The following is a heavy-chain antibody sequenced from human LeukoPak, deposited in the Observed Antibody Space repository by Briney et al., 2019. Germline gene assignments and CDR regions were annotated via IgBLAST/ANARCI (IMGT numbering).Heavy chain of an antibody. J-gene: IGHJ4*02. CDR2: FEPEDGET. V-gene: IGHV1-24*01. CDR3: ATSRWEWELRRG. Sequence: SVKVSCKVSGYTLTELSMHWVRQAPGKGLEWMGGFEPEDGETIYAQKFQGSVTMTEDTCTDTAYMELSSLRSEDTAVYYCATSRWEWELRRGWGQGTLVTVSS. CDR1: GYTLTELS. D-gene: IGHD1-26*01.